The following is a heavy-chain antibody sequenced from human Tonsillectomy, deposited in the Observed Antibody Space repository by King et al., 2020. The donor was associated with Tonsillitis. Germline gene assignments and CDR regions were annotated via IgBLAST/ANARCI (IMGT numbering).Heavy chain of an antibody. CDR3: AGDGHYDSSVYEGWDTFYGMDV. J-gene: IGHJ6*02. Sequence: QLVQSGAEVKKPGASVKVSCKASGYTFTSYYMHWVRQAPGQGLEWMGIINPSGGSTSYAQKFQGRVTMTRDTSTSTVYMELSSLRSEDTAVYYCAGDGHYDSSVYEGWDTFYGMDVWGQGTTVTVSS. CDR2: INPSGGST. CDR1: GYTFTSYY. V-gene: IGHV1-46*01. D-gene: IGHD3-22*01.